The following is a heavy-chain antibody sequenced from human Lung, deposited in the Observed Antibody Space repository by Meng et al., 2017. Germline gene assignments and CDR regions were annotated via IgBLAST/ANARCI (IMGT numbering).Heavy chain of an antibody. J-gene: IGHJ4*03. CDR3: ARGRSSGYYSPLDY. V-gene: IGHV4-34*01. D-gene: IGHD3-22*01. CDR1: VGSFSDYP. CDR2: NNHSGST. Sequence: SETLSRNRAVYVGSFSDYPWTWTRQTPGKGLEWIGHNNHSGSTNYNPSLKSRLTMSVDTSKNQFSLKLSSVTAADTAVYDCARGRSSGYYSPLDYWGQGKLV.